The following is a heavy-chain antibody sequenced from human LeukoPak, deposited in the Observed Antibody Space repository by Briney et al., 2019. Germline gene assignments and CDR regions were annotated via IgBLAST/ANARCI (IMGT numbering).Heavy chain of an antibody. Sequence: SETLSLTCTVSGGSISSSSYYWGWIRQPPGKGLEWIGSIYYSGNTYYNPSLKSRVTISVDTPKNQFSLKLSSVTAADTAVYYCARDGLAYSSSWYGRAHDAFDIWGQGTMVTVSS. CDR1: GGSISSSSYY. V-gene: IGHV4-39*07. CDR2: IYYSGNT. J-gene: IGHJ3*02. D-gene: IGHD6-13*01. CDR3: ARDGLAYSSSWYGRAHDAFDI.